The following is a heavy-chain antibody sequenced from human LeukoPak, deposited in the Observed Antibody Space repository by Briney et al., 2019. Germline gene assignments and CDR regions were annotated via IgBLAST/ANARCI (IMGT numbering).Heavy chain of an antibody. V-gene: IGHV1-69*13. J-gene: IGHJ4*02. CDR1: GGTFSSYA. D-gene: IGHD2-8*01. Sequence: SVKVSGKASGGTFSSYAISWVRQAPGQGLEWMGGIISIFGAANYAQKFQGRVTMTADESTRTAYVELSNLRSEDTAVYYCARVNGGIDYWGQGTLVTVSS. CDR2: IISIFGAA. CDR3: ARVNGGIDY.